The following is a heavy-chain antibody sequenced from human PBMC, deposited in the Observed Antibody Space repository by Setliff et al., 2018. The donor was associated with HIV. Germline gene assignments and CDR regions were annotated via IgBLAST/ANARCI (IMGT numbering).Heavy chain of an antibody. Sequence: GGSLRLSCAASGFTFSDYYMTWIRQAPGKGLEWVSYISPNGNSMYYADSVKGRFTISRDNAKNSLYLQMNSLRAEDTALYYCAKDIIPAGLFHDLWGQGTLVTV. CDR1: GFTFSDYY. J-gene: IGHJ5*02. CDR3: AKDIIPAGLFHDL. V-gene: IGHV3-11*04. CDR2: ISPNGNSM. D-gene: IGHD2-2*01.